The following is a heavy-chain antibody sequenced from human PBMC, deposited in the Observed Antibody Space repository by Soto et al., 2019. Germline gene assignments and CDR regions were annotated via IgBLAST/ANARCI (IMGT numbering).Heavy chain of an antibody. V-gene: IGHV1-69*13. CDR2: IIPIFGTA. J-gene: IGHJ6*02. D-gene: IGHD2-2*01. CDR3: ARAQYCSSTSCYGHYYYGMDV. CDR1: GGTFSSYS. Sequence: GASVKVSCKASGGTFSSYSISWVRQAPGQGLEWMGGIIPIFGTANYAQKFQGRVTITADESTSTAYMELSSLRSEDTAVYYCARAQYCSSTSCYGHYYYGMDVWGQGTTVTVSS.